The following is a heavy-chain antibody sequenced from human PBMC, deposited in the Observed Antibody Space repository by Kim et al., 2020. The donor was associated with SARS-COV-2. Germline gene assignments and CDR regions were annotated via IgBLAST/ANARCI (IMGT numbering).Heavy chain of an antibody. CDR2: ISSSSSYI. Sequence: GGSLRLSCAASGFTFSSYSMNWVRQAPGKGLEWVSSISSSSSYIYYADSVKGRFTISRDNAKNSLYLQMNSLRAEDTAVYYCAGGPAAGGVDYWGQGTLVTVSA. CDR1: GFTFSSYS. V-gene: IGHV3-21*01. J-gene: IGHJ4*02. CDR3: AGGPAAGGVDY. D-gene: IGHD2-2*01.